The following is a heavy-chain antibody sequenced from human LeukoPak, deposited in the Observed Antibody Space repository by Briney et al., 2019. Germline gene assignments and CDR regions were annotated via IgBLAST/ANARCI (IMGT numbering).Heavy chain of an antibody. CDR3: ARPGYCSSSSCYSFLN. V-gene: IGHV5-51*01. CDR1: GYSFTSYW. J-gene: IGHJ4*02. CDR2: IYPGDSDT. D-gene: IGHD2-2*01. Sequence: GESLKISCKGSGYSFTSYWIGWVRQMPGKGLEWMGIIYPGDSDTRYSPSFQGQVTISAAKSISTAYLQWSSLKASDTAMYYCARPGYCSSSSCYSFLNGGQGTLVTVSS.